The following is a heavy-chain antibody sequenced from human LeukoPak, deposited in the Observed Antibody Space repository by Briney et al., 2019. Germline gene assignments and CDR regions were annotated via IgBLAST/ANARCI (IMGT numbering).Heavy chain of an antibody. J-gene: IGHJ4*02. CDR1: GFTFSNYW. D-gene: IGHD3-3*01. CDR3: ASDFWSGYYTAMGVNY. CDR2: INNDGSST. V-gene: IGHV3-74*01. Sequence: GSLRLSCAASGFTFSNYWMHWVRQAPGKGLVWVSRINNDGSSTSYADSVKGRFTISRDNAKNTLYLQMNSLRAEDTAVYYCASDFWSGYYTAMGVNYWGQGTLVTVSS.